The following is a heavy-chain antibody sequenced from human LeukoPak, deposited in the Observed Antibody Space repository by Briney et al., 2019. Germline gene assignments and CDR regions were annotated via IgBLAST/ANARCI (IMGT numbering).Heavy chain of an antibody. V-gene: IGHV4-4*07. CDR1: GGSISSYY. CDR2: IYTSGST. J-gene: IGHJ4*02. Sequence: TSETLSLTCTVSGGSISSYYWSWIRQPAGKGLEWIGRIYTSGSTNYNPSLKSRVTMSVDTSKNQFSLKLSSVTAADTAVYYCARGGGSGSRYYFDYWGQGTLVTVSS. CDR3: ARGGGSGSRYYFDY. D-gene: IGHD6-19*01.